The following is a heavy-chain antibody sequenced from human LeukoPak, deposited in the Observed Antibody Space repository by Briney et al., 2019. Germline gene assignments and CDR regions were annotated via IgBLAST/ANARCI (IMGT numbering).Heavy chain of an antibody. Sequence: GRSLRLSCAASGFTFRIYAMHWVRQAPGKGLEWVAVISYDGNTKYYADSVEGRFTIFRDNSKDTLYLEMHSLRAEDTAMYYCARGYCGSDSCYGDYYYYGMDVWGQGTTDTVSS. V-gene: IGHV3-30*04. CDR1: GFTFRIYA. CDR3: ARGYCGSDSCYGDYYYYGMDV. CDR2: ISYDGNTK. J-gene: IGHJ6*02. D-gene: IGHD2-2*01.